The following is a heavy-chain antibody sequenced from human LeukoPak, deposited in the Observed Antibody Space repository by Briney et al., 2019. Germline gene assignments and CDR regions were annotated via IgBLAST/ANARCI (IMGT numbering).Heavy chain of an antibody. CDR3: ARLLYGDYGWEAFDI. D-gene: IGHD4-17*01. V-gene: IGHV4-59*08. CDR1: GGSISSYY. Sequence: SETLSLTCTVSGGSISSYYWSWIRQPPGKGLEWIGYIYYSGSTNYNSSLKSRVTISVDTSKNQFSLKLSSVTAADTAVYYCARLLYGDYGWEAFDIWGQGTMVTVSS. CDR2: IYYSGST. J-gene: IGHJ3*02.